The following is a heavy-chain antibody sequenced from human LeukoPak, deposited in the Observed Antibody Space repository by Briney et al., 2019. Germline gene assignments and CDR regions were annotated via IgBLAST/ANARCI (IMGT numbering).Heavy chain of an antibody. CDR2: INAGNGNT. CDR1: GYTFTGYY. J-gene: IGHJ4*02. Sequence: ASVKVSCKASGYTFTGYYMHWVRQAPGQRLEWMGWINAGNGNTKYSQEFQGRVTITRDTSASTAYMELSSLRSEDMAVYYCARAYYYGSGSKYYFDYWGQGTLVTVSS. V-gene: IGHV1-3*03. D-gene: IGHD3-10*01. CDR3: ARAYYYGSGSKYYFDY.